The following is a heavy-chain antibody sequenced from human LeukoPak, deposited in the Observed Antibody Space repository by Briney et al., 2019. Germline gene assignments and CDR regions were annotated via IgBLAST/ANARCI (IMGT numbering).Heavy chain of an antibody. J-gene: IGHJ4*02. D-gene: IGHD3-22*01. CDR3: VRGYYAGRGHHFEY. CDR1: GFTFNSYG. Sequence: GGSLRLSCAASGFTFNSYGMDWVRQAPGKGLEWVAFIRSDGSTKYYADSVKGRFTISRDNSKNTLYLQMNSLRAEDTAVYYCVRGYYAGRGHHFEYWGQGTLVTVSS. V-gene: IGHV3-30*02. CDR2: IRSDGSTK.